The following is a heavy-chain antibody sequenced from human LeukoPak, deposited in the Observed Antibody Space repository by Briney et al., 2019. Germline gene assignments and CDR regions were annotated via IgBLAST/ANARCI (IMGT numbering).Heavy chain of an antibody. CDR3: VKELLTTRFDAFHI. Sequence: GGSLRLSCAASGFTFSIYTMSWVRQAPGKGLEWVSSIGGSGGSTYFADSVKGRFTISRDNSKNTLYLQMNSLRGEDTAVYYCVKELLTTRFDAFHIWGQGTMVTVSS. D-gene: IGHD3-3*01. CDR2: IGGSGGST. CDR1: GFTFSIYT. J-gene: IGHJ3*02. V-gene: IGHV3-23*01.